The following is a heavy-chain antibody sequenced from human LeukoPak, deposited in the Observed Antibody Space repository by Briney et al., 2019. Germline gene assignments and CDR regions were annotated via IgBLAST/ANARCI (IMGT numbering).Heavy chain of an antibody. V-gene: IGHV3-23*01. Sequence: GGSLRLSCAASGFAFSSYAMRWVRQAPGKGLEWVSTISGSGGGTYYADSVKGRFTISRDNSKNTLYLQMNSLRAEDTAVYYCARTRGGLWTGAFDIWGQGTMVTVSS. J-gene: IGHJ3*02. CDR3: ARTRGGLWTGAFDI. CDR1: GFAFSSYA. CDR2: ISGSGGGT. D-gene: IGHD2-21*01.